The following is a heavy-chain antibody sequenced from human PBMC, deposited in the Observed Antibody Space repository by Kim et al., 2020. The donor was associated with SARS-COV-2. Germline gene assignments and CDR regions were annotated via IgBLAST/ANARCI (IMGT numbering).Heavy chain of an antibody. CDR3: ATPGHRTTVVTPEALALYGMDV. CDR2: FDPEDGET. D-gene: IGHD4-17*01. V-gene: IGHV1-24*01. J-gene: IGHJ6*02. Sequence: ASVKVSCKVSGYTLTELSMHWVRQAPGKGLEWMGGFDPEDGETIYAQKFQGRVTITEDTSTDTSYMELSSLRSEDTAVYYCATPGHRTTVVTPEALALYGMDVWGQGTTVTVSS. CDR1: GYTLTELS.